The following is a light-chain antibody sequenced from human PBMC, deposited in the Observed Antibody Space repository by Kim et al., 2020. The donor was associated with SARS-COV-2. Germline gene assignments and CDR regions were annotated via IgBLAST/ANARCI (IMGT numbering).Light chain of an antibody. CDR3: QAWDSSTGNWV. V-gene: IGLV3-1*01. Sequence: SYELTQPPSVSVSPGQPASITCSGDKLGDKYACWYQQKPGQSPVLVIYQDSKRPSGIPERFSGSNSGNTATLTISGTQAMDEADYYCQAWDSSTGNWVFG. CDR2: QDS. CDR1: KLGDKY. J-gene: IGLJ3*02.